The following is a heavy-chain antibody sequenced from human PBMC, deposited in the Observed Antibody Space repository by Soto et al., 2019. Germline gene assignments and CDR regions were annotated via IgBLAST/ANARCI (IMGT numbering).Heavy chain of an antibody. CDR1: GYSITTGHY. D-gene: IGHD3-22*01. J-gene: IGHJ4*02. CDR3: ARGVNYYDSSGFYPRDY. Sequence: TSETLYLTCAVSGYSITTGHYWGWVRRPPGTGLEWIGSVYHSGRTSYNTSLESRVTISVDTSKNHFSLRLSSVTAADTAVYYCARGVNYYDSSGFYPRDYWGQGILVTVS. CDR2: VYHSGRT. V-gene: IGHV4-38-2*01.